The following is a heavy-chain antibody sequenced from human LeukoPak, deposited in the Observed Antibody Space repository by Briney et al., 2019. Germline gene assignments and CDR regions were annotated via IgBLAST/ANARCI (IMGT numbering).Heavy chain of an antibody. CDR1: GGSISSGGYS. Sequence: PSETLSLTCAVSGGSISSGGYSWSWIRQPPGKGLEWIGYIYHSGSTYYNPSLKSRVTISVDRSKNQFSLKLSSVTAADTAVYYCARVRRAVRGVITNWFDSWGQGTLVTVSS. CDR3: ARVRRAVRGVITNWFDS. CDR2: IYHSGST. J-gene: IGHJ5*01. V-gene: IGHV4-30-2*01. D-gene: IGHD3-10*02.